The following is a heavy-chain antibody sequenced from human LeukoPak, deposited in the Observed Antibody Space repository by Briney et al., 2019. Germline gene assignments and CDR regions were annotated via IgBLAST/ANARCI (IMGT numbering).Heavy chain of an antibody. J-gene: IGHJ5*02. CDR3: ARLGWYQLPRFNWFDP. CDR2: IYYSGST. CDR1: GGSISSCGYY. Sequence: SETLSLTCTVSGGSISSCGYYWSWIRQHPGKGLEWIGYIYYSGSTYYNPSLKSRVPISVDTSKNQFSLKLSSVTAADTAVYYCARLGWYQLPRFNWFDPWGQGTLVTVSS. V-gene: IGHV4-31*03. D-gene: IGHD2-2*01.